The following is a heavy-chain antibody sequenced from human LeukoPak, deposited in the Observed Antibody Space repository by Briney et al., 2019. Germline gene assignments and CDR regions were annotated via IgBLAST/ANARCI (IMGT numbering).Heavy chain of an antibody. Sequence: PGGSLRLSCAASGFTFSSYWMSWVRQAPGKGLEWVANIKQDGSEKYYVASVKGRFTISRDNAKNTLYLQMNSLRVEDTAVYYCARERGSKCVDYLGQGTLVTVSS. V-gene: IGHV3-7*01. CDR1: GFTFSSYW. D-gene: IGHD3-10*01. J-gene: IGHJ4*02. CDR3: ARERGSKCVDY. CDR2: IKQDGSEK.